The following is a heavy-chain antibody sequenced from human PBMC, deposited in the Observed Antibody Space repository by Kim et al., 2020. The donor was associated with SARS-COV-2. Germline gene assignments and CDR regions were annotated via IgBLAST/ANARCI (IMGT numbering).Heavy chain of an antibody. CDR3: VRGFFQGPLDC. J-gene: IGHJ4*02. Sequence: GGSLRLSCAASGFTFDDYGMSWVRQTPGKGLEWISGISRSGGSTDYIDSAKGRFTISRDNAKNSLYLQMNSLRVDDTSLYHCVRGFFQGPLDCWGQGTLDTVSS. CDR1: GFTFDDYG. V-gene: IGHV3-20*01. CDR2: ISRSGGST.